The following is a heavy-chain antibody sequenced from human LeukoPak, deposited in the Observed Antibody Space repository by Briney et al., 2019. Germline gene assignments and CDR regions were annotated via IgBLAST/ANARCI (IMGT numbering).Heavy chain of an antibody. Sequence: GGSLRLSCAASGFTFTKYWMTWVRQAPGKGLEWVGNIKQDGSEKYYVDSVKGRFTISRDNAKNSLYLQMNSLKTEDTAVYYCTTATYDLDAFDIWGQGTMVTVSS. CDR3: TTATYDLDAFDI. D-gene: IGHD3-3*01. CDR1: GFTFTKYW. J-gene: IGHJ3*02. V-gene: IGHV3-7*03. CDR2: IKQDGSEK.